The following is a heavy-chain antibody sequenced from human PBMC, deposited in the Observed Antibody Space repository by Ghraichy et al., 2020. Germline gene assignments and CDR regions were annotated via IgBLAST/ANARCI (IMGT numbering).Heavy chain of an antibody. D-gene: IGHD3-9*01. CDR2: ISDDGSKK. CDR3: AKDQKFDIVTGQDAFDI. J-gene: IGHJ3*02. Sequence: GGSLRLSCAASGFTFSSYGMHWVRQAPGKGLEWVALISDDGSKKLYVDSVKGRFTISRDNSKNTLYVQMNSLRVEDTAVYYCAKDQKFDIVTGQDAFDIWGQGTMVTVSS. CDR1: GFTFSSYG. V-gene: IGHV3-30*18.